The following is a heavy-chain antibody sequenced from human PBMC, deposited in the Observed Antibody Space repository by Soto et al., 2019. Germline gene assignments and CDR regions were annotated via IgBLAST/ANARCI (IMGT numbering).Heavy chain of an antibody. CDR1: GFTFSSYS. J-gene: IGHJ4*02. Sequence: GGSLRLSCAVSGFTFSSYSMNWVRQAPGKGLEWVSSIGGSGGYIYYADSVKGRFTISRDNTKNSLYLQMNSLRAEDTAVYYCARAYYYDSSGFSPGGYWGQGTLVTVSS. D-gene: IGHD3-22*01. CDR3: ARAYYYDSSGFSPGGY. CDR2: IGGSGGYI. V-gene: IGHV3-21*01.